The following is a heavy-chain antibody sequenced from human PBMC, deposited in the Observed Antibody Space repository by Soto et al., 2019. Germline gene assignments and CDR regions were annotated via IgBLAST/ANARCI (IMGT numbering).Heavy chain of an antibody. D-gene: IGHD3-10*01. J-gene: IGHJ4*01. V-gene: IGHV4-30-2*06. Sequence: SETLSLTCAFSCGSITTYGYSWSWIRHSPGKGLEWIGYIFHSGSTYYNPSLERRVTLSIDTSKNQFSLNVTSVTAADTAVYYCARGRASYLYYFDYWGRGALVTVSS. CDR3: ARGRASYLYYFDY. CDR1: CGSITTYGYS. CDR2: IFHSGST.